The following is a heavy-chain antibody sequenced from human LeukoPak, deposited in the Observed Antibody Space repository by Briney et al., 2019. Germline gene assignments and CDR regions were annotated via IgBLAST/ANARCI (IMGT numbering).Heavy chain of an antibody. V-gene: IGHV5-51*01. Sequence: ESPQSSCKASGYSFTTYWIGWVRQMPGKGLEWMGIIYPGDCDTRYSPSFKGQVTISADKSISTAYLQWSSLKASDTAMYYCARPHGDSSTHFDYWGQGAL. CDR3: ARPHGDSSTHFDY. CDR1: GYSFTTYW. J-gene: IGHJ4*03. CDR2: IYPGDCDT. D-gene: IGHD4-17*01.